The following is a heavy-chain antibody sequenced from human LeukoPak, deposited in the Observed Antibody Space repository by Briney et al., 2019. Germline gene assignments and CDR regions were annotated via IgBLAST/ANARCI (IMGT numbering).Heavy chain of an antibody. Sequence: PGGSLRLSCAASGFTVSSNYMRWVRQAPGEGREWGSVIFSGGGTYYADSAKGRFTISRDNSKNTLYLQMNSLRDEDTAVYYCARDGSGWYRERGGNYYGMDVWGQGTTVTVPS. V-gene: IGHV3-53*01. CDR3: ARDGSGWYRERGGNYYGMDV. CDR1: GFTVSSNY. D-gene: IGHD6-19*01. J-gene: IGHJ6*02. CDR2: IFSGGGT.